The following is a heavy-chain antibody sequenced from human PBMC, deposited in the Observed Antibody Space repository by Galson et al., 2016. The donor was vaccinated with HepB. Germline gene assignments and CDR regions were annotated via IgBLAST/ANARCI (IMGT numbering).Heavy chain of an antibody. J-gene: IGHJ2*01. CDR3: ARDAGWSFRYWYFDL. D-gene: IGHD6-19*01. V-gene: IGHV3-74*01. CDR2: INSDGSSK. Sequence: SLRLEGEAAGFIGSSYWMHWVRQVPGKGLEWVSRINSDGSSKSYADSVKGRFTISRDNAKNTLYLQLNSLRAEDTAVYSCARDAGWSFRYWYFDLWGRGPLVTVSS. CDR1: GFIGSSYW.